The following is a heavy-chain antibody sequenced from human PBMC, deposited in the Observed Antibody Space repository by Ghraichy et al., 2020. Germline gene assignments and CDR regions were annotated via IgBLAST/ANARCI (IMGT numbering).Heavy chain of an antibody. CDR3: ARRYDDY. CDR1: GFTFSTSG. Sequence: GGSLRLSCAASGFTFSTSGMSWVRQPPGKGLEWVSSISGSGVDTFYAASVKGRFTISRDNSKNTLYLQMNSLRAEDMALYYCARRYDDYWGQGTLVTVSS. J-gene: IGHJ4*02. V-gene: IGHV3-23*01. D-gene: IGHD1-1*01. CDR2: ISGSGVDT.